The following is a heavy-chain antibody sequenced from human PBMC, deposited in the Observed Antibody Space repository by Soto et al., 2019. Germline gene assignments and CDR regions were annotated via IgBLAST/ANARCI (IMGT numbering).Heavy chain of an antibody. J-gene: IGHJ5*02. CDR1: GGSISSYY. CDR3: ARLFAIFGVVIIPDSKGWFDP. Sequence: SETLSLTCTVSGGSISSYYWTWIRQPPGTGLEWIGEINHSGSTNYNPSLKSRVTISVDTSKNQFSLKLSSVTAADTAVYYCARLFAIFGVVIIPDSKGWFDPWGQGTLVTVSS. D-gene: IGHD3-3*01. V-gene: IGHV4-34*01. CDR2: INHSGST.